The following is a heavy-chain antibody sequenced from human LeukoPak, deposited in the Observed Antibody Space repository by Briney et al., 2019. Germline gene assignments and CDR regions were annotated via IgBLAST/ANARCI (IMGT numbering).Heavy chain of an antibody. Sequence: ASVKVSCKAFGYTFINYYMHWVRQPPGQGLEWMGIIDLSSGATTCAQKFQGRVTMTRDTSTGTVYMELRSLRSEDTAMYYCATWGSSSSPLPDMDVWGQGTTVTVSS. J-gene: IGHJ6*02. CDR1: GYTFINYY. V-gene: IGHV1-46*01. CDR2: IDLSSGAT. CDR3: ATWGSSSSPLPDMDV. D-gene: IGHD6-13*01.